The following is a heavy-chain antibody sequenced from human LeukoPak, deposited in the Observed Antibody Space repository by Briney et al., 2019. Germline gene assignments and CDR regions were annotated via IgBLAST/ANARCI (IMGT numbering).Heavy chain of an antibody. CDR2: ISSSSDDI. CDR3: ARGDDILTGYYGFDS. D-gene: IGHD3-9*01. J-gene: IGHJ4*02. CDR1: GFTFSTYS. V-gene: IGHV3-21*01. Sequence: GGSLRLSCAAPGFTFSTYSLNWVRQAPGKGLEWVSSISSSSDDIHYIDSVKGRFTISRDNAKNSLFLQMNSLRAEDTAVYYCARGDDILTGYYGFDSWGQGTLVTVSS.